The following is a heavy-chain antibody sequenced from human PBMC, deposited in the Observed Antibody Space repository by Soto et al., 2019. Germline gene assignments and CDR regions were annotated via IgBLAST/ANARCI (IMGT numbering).Heavy chain of an antibody. Sequence: QVHLVESGGGVVQSGRSLRLSCAASGFTFSSYGMHWVRQAPGKGLEWVALISYDAGDKYYADSVRGRFTISRDNSKNTLFLQMNSLRPEDTAVYYCARTLRVDSDGYYGAFMGWGQGALVSVSS. D-gene: IGHD3-22*01. CDR2: ISYDAGDK. J-gene: IGHJ4*02. CDR1: GFTFSSYG. V-gene: IGHV3-30*19. CDR3: ARTLRVDSDGYYGAFMG.